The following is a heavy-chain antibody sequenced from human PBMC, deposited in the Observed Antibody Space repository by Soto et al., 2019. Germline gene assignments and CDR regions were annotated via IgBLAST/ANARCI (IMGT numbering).Heavy chain of an antibody. D-gene: IGHD4-17*01. J-gene: IGHJ6*02. CDR3: AKEEGDYGDAVLGDSYYYHYYGIGV. V-gene: IGHV3-23*01. CDR1: GFTFDNYA. Sequence: GGSLRLSCAASGFTFDNYAMSWVRQAPGQGLALVSGISGTGDKTYYADSVKGRFTISRDSSENMLYLQMNRLRAEDTALYYCAKEEGDYGDAVLGDSYYYHYYGIGVWGQGSTVTVSS. CDR2: ISGTGDKT.